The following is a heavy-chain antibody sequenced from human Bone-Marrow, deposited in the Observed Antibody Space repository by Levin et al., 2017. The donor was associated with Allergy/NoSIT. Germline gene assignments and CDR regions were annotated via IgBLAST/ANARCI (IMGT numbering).Heavy chain of an antibody. CDR2: IKSKTDGGTA. V-gene: IGHV3-15*01. D-gene: IGHD6-13*01. CDR3: TSTHTSSRDS. Sequence: GGSLRLSCAASGFSFSNAWMTWVRQAPGKGLECVGRIKSKTDGGTADYAAPVKGRFTISRDDSKNTLYLLMNSLKTEDTAVYYCTSTHTSSRDSWGQGTLVTVSS. J-gene: IGHJ4*02. CDR1: GFSFSNAW.